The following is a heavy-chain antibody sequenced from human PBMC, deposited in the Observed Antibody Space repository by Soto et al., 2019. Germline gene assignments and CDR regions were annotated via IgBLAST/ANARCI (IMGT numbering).Heavy chain of an antibody. CDR1: GFSVNNNY. CDR2: IYTRGST. V-gene: IGHV3-66*03. Sequence: PGGSLRLSCAASGFSVNNNYMTWVRQTPGRRPEWVAVIYTRGSTHYADFATGRFTFSRDNSETTVYLHLTSLRPDDTALFYCARDVAMPTGLGLGYWGQGTLVT. D-gene: IGHD4-4*01. J-gene: IGHJ4*02. CDR3: ARDVAMPTGLGLGY.